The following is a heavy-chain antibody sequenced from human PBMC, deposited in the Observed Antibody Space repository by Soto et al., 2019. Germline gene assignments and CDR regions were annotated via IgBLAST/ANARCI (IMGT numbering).Heavy chain of an antibody. CDR3: TREAALGMGPYYYYGMDV. Sequence: GASVKVSCKASGYTFTRYYINWVRQATGQGLEWMGWMNPNSANTGYAQKFQGRVTMTRNTSISTAYMELNSLKTEDTAVYYCTREAALGMGPYYYYGMDVWGQGTTVTVSS. V-gene: IGHV1-8*01. CDR1: GYTFTRYY. D-gene: IGHD7-27*01. CDR2: MNPNSANT. J-gene: IGHJ6*02.